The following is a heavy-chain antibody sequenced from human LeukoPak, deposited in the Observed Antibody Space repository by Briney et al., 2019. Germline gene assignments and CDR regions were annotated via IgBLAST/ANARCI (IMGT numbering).Heavy chain of an antibody. CDR2: ISYDGSNK. CDR3: AKDISSVVVPADPTDY. CDR1: GFTFSSYG. D-gene: IGHD2-2*01. V-gene: IGHV3-30*18. J-gene: IGHJ4*02. Sequence: GGSLRLSCAASGFTFSSYGMHWVRQAPGKGLEWVAVISYDGSNKYYADSVKGRFTISRDNSKNTLYLQMNSLRAEDTAVYYCAKDISSVVVPADPTDYWGQGTLVTVSS.